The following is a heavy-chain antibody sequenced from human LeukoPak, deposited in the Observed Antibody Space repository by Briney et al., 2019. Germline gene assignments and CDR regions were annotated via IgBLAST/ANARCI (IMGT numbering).Heavy chain of an antibody. CDR3: ARKVAGTNDAFDI. J-gene: IGHJ3*02. D-gene: IGHD6-19*01. CDR1: GGSFDGYY. CDR2: ITYDGST. V-gene: IGHV4-34*01. Sequence: SETLSLTCAVFGGSFDGYYWSWIRQPPGKGLEWIGEITYDGSTNYNPSLKSRVTISVDKSKNQFSLKLSSVTAADTAVYYCARKVAGTNDAFDIWGQGTMVTVSS.